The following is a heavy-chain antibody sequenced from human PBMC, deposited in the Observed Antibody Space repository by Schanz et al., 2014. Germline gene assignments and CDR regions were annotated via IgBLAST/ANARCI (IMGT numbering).Heavy chain of an antibody. CDR1: GFTFSSYA. D-gene: IGHD1-26*01. CDR2: ISGSSRTI. CDR3: ARGGSGSHYRLDY. J-gene: IGHJ4*02. Sequence: VQLVESGGGVVQPGRSLRLSCAASGFTFSSYALHWVRQAPGKGLEWVSYISGSSRTIYYADSMKGRFTVSRDNAENALYLQMNSLRAEDTGLYFCARGGSGSHYRLDYWGQGTLVTVSS. V-gene: IGHV3-48*01.